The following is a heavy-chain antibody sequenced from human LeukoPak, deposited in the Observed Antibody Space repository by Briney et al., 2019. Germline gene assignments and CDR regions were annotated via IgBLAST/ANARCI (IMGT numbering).Heavy chain of an antibody. CDR1: GGSISSYY. CDR2: IYYSGST. CDR3: ARGVEYSSSSGLGY. J-gene: IGHJ4*02. V-gene: IGHV4-59*01. Sequence: SETLSLTCTVSGGSISSYYWSWIRQPPGKGLEWIGYIYYSGSTNYNPSLKSRVTISVDTSKDQFSLKLSSVTAADTALYYCARGVEYSSSSGLGYWGQRTLVTVSS. D-gene: IGHD6-6*01.